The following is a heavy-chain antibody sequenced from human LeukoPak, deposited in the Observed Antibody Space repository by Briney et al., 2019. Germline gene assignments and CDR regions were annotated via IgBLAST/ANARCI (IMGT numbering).Heavy chain of an antibody. CDR2: IRSKANSYAT. CDR1: GFTFSGSA. V-gene: IGHV3-73*01. Sequence: PGGSLRLSCAASGFTFSGSAMHWVRQASGKGLEWVGRIRSKANSYATAYAASVKGRFTISRDDSKNTAYLQMNSLRAEDTAVYYCARVRSPRYFDYWGQGTLVTVSS. CDR3: ARVRSPRYFDY. J-gene: IGHJ4*02.